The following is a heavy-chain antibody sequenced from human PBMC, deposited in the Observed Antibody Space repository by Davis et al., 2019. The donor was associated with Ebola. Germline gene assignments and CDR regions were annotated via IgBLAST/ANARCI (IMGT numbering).Heavy chain of an antibody. Sequence: GESLKIPCTASGFTFGDYAMSWVRQAPGKGLEWVANIKQDGSEKYYVDSVKGRFTISRDNAKNSLYLQMNSLRAEDTAVYYCARDPHYGSGRYYYYGMDVWGQGTTVTVSS. D-gene: IGHD3-10*01. V-gene: IGHV3-7*03. CDR2: IKQDGSEK. J-gene: IGHJ6*02. CDR3: ARDPHYGSGRYYYYGMDV. CDR1: GFTFGDYA.